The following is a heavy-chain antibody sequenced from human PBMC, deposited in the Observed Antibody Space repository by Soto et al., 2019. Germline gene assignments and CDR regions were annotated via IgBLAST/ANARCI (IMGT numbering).Heavy chain of an antibody. J-gene: IGHJ5*02. CDR2: VNRGGRT. V-gene: IGHV4-34*01. D-gene: IGHD3-16*02. CDR3: ARLMDDNVWPSYRYLDL. Sequence: SETLSLTSGLSGAAFSDYTWSWVRQAPGGGLHWIGEVNRGGRTKYSPSLERRLTISVDPSRNQVSLESRSVTAADTAIYYCARLMDDNVWPSYRYLDLWGKGT. CDR1: GAAFSDYT.